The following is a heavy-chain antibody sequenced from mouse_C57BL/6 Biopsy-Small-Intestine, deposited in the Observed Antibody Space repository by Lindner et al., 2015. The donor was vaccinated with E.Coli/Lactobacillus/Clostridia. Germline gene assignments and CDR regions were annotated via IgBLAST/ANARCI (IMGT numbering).Heavy chain of an antibody. CDR1: GYTFANYW. V-gene: IGHV1-63*01. CDR3: ARGNYDYFDY. CDR2: IYPGGGYT. Sequence: VQLLESGAELVRPGTSVKMSCKASGYTFANYWINWAKQRPGHGLEWIGDIYPGGGYTNYNEKFKGKATLTADKSSSTAYMQFSSLTSEDSAIYYCARGNYDYFDYWGQGTTLTVSS. J-gene: IGHJ2*01. D-gene: IGHD2-1*01.